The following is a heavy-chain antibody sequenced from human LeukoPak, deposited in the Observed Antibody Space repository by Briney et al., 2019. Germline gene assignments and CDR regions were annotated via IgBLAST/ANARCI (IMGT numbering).Heavy chain of an antibody. CDR2: ISYDGSNK. V-gene: IGHV3-30*04. D-gene: IGHD3-10*01. CDR1: EFTFSSSA. J-gene: IGHJ6*03. Sequence: GGSLRLSCAASEFTFSSSAMHWVRQAPGKGLGWVAVISYDGSNKYYADSVKGRFTISRANSKTTPYLQMNSLRPENTAVYSVAKRGGYYYYYNMDVWGKGTMVTVSS. CDR3: AKRGGYYYYYNMDV.